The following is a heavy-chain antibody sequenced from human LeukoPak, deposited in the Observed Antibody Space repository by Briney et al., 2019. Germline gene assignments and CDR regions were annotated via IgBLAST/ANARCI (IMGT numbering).Heavy chain of an antibody. J-gene: IGHJ4*02. D-gene: IGHD2-15*01. CDR2: ISVSGSIT. CDR3: TRGCASCVWFD. V-gene: IGHV3-48*03. CDR1: GFTFSTYE. Sequence: VGSLRLSCAASGFTFSTYEMTWVRQSPGPGLRWVSYISVSGSITYHADSVKGRFTISRDNAKNSLYLQMNSLRAEDTAVYYCTRGCASCVWFDWGQGTLVTVSS.